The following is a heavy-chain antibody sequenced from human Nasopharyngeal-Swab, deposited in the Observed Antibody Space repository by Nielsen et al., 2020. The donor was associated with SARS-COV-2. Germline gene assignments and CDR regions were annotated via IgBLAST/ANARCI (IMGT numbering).Heavy chain of an antibody. Sequence: GESLKISCTASGFTFSSYAMSWVRQAPGKGLEWVSEISGSGGSTYYAESVKGRFTISRDNSKNTLYLQMSSLRAEETAIYYCAKDLGVESPLWFDYWGQGTLLTVSS. CDR1: GFTFSSYA. J-gene: IGHJ4*02. V-gene: IGHV3-23*01. D-gene: IGHD4-23*01. CDR2: ISGSGGST. CDR3: AKDLGVESPLWFDY.